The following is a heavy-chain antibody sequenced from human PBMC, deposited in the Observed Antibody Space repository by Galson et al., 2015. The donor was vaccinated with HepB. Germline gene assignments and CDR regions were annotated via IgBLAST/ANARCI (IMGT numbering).Heavy chain of an antibody. CDR1: GYTFTSYG. Sequence: SVKVSCKASGYTFTSYGISWVRQAPGQGLEWMGWISAYNGNTNYAQKLQGRVTMTTDTSTSTAYMELSSLRSDDTAVYYCARGSRAVIAAAGKLDYWGQGTLVTVSS. D-gene: IGHD6-13*01. CDR3: ARGSRAVIAAAGKLDY. V-gene: IGHV1-18*01. J-gene: IGHJ4*02. CDR2: ISAYNGNT.